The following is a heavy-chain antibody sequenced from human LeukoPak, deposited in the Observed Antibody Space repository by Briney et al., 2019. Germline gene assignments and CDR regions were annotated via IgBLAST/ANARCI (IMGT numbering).Heavy chain of an antibody. CDR3: ARGAGT. V-gene: IGHV4-34*01. CDR2: VNHRGNA. J-gene: IGHJ5*02. CDR1: TESSMGYY. Sequence: SETLSLTCAVETESSMGYYWTFLRHPPGKGLEWIGEVNHRGNANYSPALRTRVTMSMDASKKHFSLTLTSVTAADTAVYYCARGAGTWGQGTLVTVSS.